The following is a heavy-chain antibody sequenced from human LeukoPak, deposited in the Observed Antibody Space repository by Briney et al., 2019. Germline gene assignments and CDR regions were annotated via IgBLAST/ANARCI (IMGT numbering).Heavy chain of an antibody. CDR1: GFTFSRHW. D-gene: IGHD3-10*01. CDR2: IREDGNEK. J-gene: IGHJ6*02. CDR3: ARILSRSSYDTMDV. Sequence: PGGPLRLSCAASGFTFSRHWMSWVRQAPGKGLEGVGNIREDGNEKYYVDSVRGRFTISRDNARTSVYLEMSSLRAEDTAVYYCARILSRSSYDTMDVWGQGTTVTVSS. V-gene: IGHV3-7*01.